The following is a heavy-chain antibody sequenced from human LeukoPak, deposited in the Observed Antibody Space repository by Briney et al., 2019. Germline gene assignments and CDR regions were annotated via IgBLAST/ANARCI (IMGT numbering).Heavy chain of an antibody. CDR3: ARSIMAGYLDY. V-gene: IGHV3-7*01. Sequence: RGSLRLSCAASGFTFSSYWMSWVRQAPGKGLEWVANIKQDGSEKYYVDSVKGRFTISRDNAKNSLYLQMNSLRAEDTAVYYCARSIMAGYLDYWGQGTLVTVSS. D-gene: IGHD6-19*01. CDR1: GFTFSSYW. CDR2: IKQDGSEK. J-gene: IGHJ4*02.